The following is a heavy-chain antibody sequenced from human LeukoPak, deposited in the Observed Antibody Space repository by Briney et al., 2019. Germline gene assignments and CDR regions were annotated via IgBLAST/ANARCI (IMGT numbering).Heavy chain of an antibody. V-gene: IGHV1-69*05. CDR2: IIPIFGTA. J-gene: IGHJ4*02. CDR1: GGTFSSYA. CDR3: ARGPDYYDSSGYYIH. D-gene: IGHD3-22*01. Sequence: SVKVSCKASGGTFSSYAISWVRQAPGQGLEWMGRIIPIFGTANYAQKFQGRVTITTVESTSTAYMELSSLRSEDTAVYYCARGPDYYDSSGYYIHWGQGTLVTVSS.